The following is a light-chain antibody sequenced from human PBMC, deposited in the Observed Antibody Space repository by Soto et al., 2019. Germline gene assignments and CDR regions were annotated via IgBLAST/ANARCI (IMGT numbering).Light chain of an antibody. Sequence: IVMTQSPDSLAVSLGEGATINCNSSQSALSSSNNKNYLAWYQHKPGQPPRLLIYWASTRESGVPDRFSGSGSGTDFTLTTSSLQAEDVAIYYCQQYYSTPLTFGGGTKVEIK. V-gene: IGKV4-1*01. CDR1: QSALSSSNNKNY. CDR2: WAS. J-gene: IGKJ4*01. CDR3: QQYYSTPLT.